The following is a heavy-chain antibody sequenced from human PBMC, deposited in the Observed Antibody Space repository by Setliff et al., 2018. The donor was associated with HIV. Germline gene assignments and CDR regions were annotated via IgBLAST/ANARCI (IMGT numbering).Heavy chain of an antibody. V-gene: IGHV4-59*01. D-gene: IGHD2-2*01. CDR3: ARTRGRAPVSYYFDN. J-gene: IGHJ4*02. CDR2: VSYSGST. Sequence: TLSLTCAVSSGSISGYYWSWVRQPPGRGLEWIGYVSYSGSTSYNPSLNSRVTMSVDTSRDQFSLKLSSVTAADTAVYYCARTRGRAPVSYYFDNWGQGRLVTVSS. CDR1: SGSISGYY.